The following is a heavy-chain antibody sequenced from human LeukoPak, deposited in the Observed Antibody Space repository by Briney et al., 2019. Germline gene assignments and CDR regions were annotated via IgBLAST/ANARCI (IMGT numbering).Heavy chain of an antibody. V-gene: IGHV3-21*01. Sequence: GGSLRLSCAASGFTFSSYSMNWVRQAPGKGLEWVSSISSSSSYIYYADSVKGRFTISRDNAKNSLYLQMNSLRAEDPAVYYCARGGLYGSGSYMDVWGKGTTVTVSS. D-gene: IGHD3-10*01. CDR1: GFTFSSYS. CDR3: ARGGLYGSGSYMDV. CDR2: ISSSSSYI. J-gene: IGHJ6*03.